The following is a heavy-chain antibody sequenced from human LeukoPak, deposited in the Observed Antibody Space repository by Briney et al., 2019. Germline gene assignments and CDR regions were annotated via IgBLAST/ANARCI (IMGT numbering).Heavy chain of an antibody. CDR1: VFTFDQYG. Sequence: GGAVRLSCAACVFTFDQYGMSWGRQAAGKGLEGVAGINWNGGSKGYADSVKGRFTISRDSAKDSLDLQMNSLRAEDTAVYYCVRDSSAMSSGPGTLVTVFS. CDR2: INWNGGSK. D-gene: IGHD6-19*01. V-gene: IGHV3-20*04. CDR3: VRDSSAMS. J-gene: IGHJ5*02.